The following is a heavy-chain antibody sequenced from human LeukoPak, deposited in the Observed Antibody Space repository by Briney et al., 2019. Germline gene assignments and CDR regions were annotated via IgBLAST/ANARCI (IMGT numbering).Heavy chain of an antibody. Sequence: GGSLRLSCAASGFTFSSYGMHWVRQAPGKGLELVSAITGSGGSTYYADSVKGRFTISRDNFKNTLYLQMNSLRAEDTAVYYCAIAFGWFAAPYFDYWGQGTLVTVSS. J-gene: IGHJ4*02. D-gene: IGHD3-9*01. CDR1: GFTFSSYG. V-gene: IGHV3-23*01. CDR2: ITGSGGST. CDR3: AIAFGWFAAPYFDY.